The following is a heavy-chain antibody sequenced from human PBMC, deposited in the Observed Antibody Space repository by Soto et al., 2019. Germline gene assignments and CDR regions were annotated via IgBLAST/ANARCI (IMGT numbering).Heavy chain of an antibody. J-gene: IGHJ6*02. CDR1: GGSISSGPYS. CDR3: ARLGGFCSTTNCYGYYAMDV. CDR2: FHYGEST. Sequence: SETLSLTCTVSGGSISSGPYSWGWIRQPPGEGLECIATFHYGESTHYNPSLESRVTVSVDTSQNHFSLKVSSVTVADTAVYYCARLGGFCSTTNCYGYYAMDVWGQGTTVX. D-gene: IGHD2-2*01. V-gene: IGHV4-39*02.